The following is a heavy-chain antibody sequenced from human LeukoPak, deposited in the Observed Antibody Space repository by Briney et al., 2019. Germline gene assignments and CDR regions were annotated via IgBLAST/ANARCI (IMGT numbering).Heavy chain of an antibody. CDR2: IYTSGSA. Sequence: SETLSLTCTDSGGSISSYYWSWIRQPPGKGLEWIGYIYTSGSANYNPSLKSRVTISVDTSKNQFSLKLSSVTAADTAVYYCARHGGYDSSGYGLDYWGQGTLVTVSS. CDR1: GGSISSYY. CDR3: ARHGGYDSSGYGLDY. D-gene: IGHD3-22*01. V-gene: IGHV4-4*09. J-gene: IGHJ4*02.